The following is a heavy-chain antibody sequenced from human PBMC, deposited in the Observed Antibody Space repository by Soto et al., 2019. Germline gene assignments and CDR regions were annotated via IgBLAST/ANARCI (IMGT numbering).Heavy chain of an antibody. D-gene: IGHD2-15*01. CDR2: INGGSTSV. J-gene: IGHJ4*02. CDR1: GFTFSVSA. Sequence: DVQLVESGGGLVKPGGSLRLSCEASGFTFSVSAMNWVRQAPGKGLEWVSSINGGSTSVHYADSVKGRFTISRDNANNSLSLQLNNLRVEDTDVYYCARGGGSLNYWGQGTLVSVSS. CDR3: ARGGGSLNY. V-gene: IGHV3-21*02.